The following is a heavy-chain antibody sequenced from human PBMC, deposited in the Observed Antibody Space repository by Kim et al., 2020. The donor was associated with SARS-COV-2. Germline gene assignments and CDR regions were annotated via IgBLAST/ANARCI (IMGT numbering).Heavy chain of an antibody. J-gene: IGHJ3*02. CDR1: GFTVSSNY. Sequence: GGSLRVSCAASGFTVSSNYMSWVRQAPGKGLEWVSVIYSGGSTYYADSVKGRFTISRDNSKNTLYLQMNSLRAEDTAVYYCARDQSAASAFDIWGQGTMVTVSS. CDR3: ARDQSAASAFDI. V-gene: IGHV3-53*01. CDR2: IYSGGST.